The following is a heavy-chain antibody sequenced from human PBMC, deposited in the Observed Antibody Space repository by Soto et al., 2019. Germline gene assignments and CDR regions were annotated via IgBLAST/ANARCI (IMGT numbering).Heavy chain of an antibody. D-gene: IGHD3-22*01. CDR1: GGSISSGGYY. V-gene: IGHV4-31*03. Sequence: SETLSLTCTVSGGSISSGGYYWSWIRQHPGKGLEWIGYIYYSGSTYYNPSLKSRVTISVDTSKNQFSLKLSSVTAADTAVYYCARFGYSTNIGIDYWGQGTLVNVS. CDR3: ARFGYSTNIGIDY. CDR2: IYYSGST. J-gene: IGHJ4*02.